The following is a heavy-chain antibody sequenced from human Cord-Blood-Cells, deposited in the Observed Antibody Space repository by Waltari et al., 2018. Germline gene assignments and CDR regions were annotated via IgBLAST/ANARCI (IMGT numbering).Heavy chain of an antibody. CDR3: ARGSGYSSSSAAFDI. CDR1: GYSISSGYY. Sequence: QVQLQESGPGLVKPSETLSLTCAVSGYSISSGYYWGWIRQPPGKGLEWIGSIYHSGRPYYTPALKSRVTIAVDTSKNQFSLKRSSVTAADTAVYYCARGSGYSSSSAAFDIWGQGTMVTVSS. V-gene: IGHV4-38-2*01. D-gene: IGHD6-6*01. CDR2: IYHSGRP. J-gene: IGHJ3*02.